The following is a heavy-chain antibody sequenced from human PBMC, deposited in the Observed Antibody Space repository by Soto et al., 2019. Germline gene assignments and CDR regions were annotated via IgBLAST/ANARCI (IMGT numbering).Heavy chain of an antibody. CDR2: ISAHNGNT. CDR3: ARGRYGDY. Sequence: QIHLVQSGAEVKKPGASVKVSCKGSGYGFTTYGITWVRQAPGQGLEWMAWISAHNGNTNYAQKLQGRVTVTRDTSTSTAYMELRSLRSGDTAVNYCARGRYGDYWGQGAVVTVSS. V-gene: IGHV1-18*01. CDR1: GYGFTTYG. D-gene: IGHD1-1*01. J-gene: IGHJ4*02.